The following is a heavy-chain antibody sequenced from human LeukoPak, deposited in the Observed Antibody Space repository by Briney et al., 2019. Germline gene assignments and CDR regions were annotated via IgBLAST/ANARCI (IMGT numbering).Heavy chain of an antibody. J-gene: IGHJ4*02. Sequence: PGGALRLSCAASVFTVSSNYMSWVRQAPGKGLEWVSVIYSGGSTYCADSVKGRCTISRDHSTNTLYIQMTSVRAEDTAVYFCASKSWIQLWAPFDYWGQGTLVTVSS. CDR1: VFTVSSNY. D-gene: IGHD5-18*01. CDR3: ASKSWIQLWAPFDY. CDR2: IYSGGST. V-gene: IGHV3-66*02.